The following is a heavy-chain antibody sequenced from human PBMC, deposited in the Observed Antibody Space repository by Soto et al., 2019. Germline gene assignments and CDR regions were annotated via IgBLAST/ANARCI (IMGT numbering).Heavy chain of an antibody. CDR1: GFTFSSYS. V-gene: IGHV3-48*02. Sequence: EVQLVESGGGLVQPGGSLRLSCAASGFTFSSYSMNWVRQAPGKGLEWVSYIRSSSSTIYYADSVKGRFTISRDNAKNSLYLPVNSLRDEDTAVYYCAREGGDLDDFDYWGQGTLVTVSS. D-gene: IGHD3-16*01. J-gene: IGHJ4*02. CDR3: AREGGDLDDFDY. CDR2: IRSSSSTI.